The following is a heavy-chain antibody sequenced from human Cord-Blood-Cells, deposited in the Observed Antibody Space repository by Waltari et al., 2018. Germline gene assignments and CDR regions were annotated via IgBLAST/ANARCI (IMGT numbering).Heavy chain of an antibody. D-gene: IGHD3-3*01. CDR3: ARAVENPYYDFWSGYYDDY. CDR2: ISAYNGNT. V-gene: IGHV1-18*01. CDR1: GYTFTSYG. Sequence: QVQLVQSGAEVKKPGASVKVSCKASGYTFTSYGISWVRQAPGQGLEWMGWISAYNGNTNYAQKLQGRVTMTTDTSTSTAYMELRSLRSDDTAVYYCARAVENPYYDFWSGYYDDYWGQGTLVTVSS. J-gene: IGHJ4*02.